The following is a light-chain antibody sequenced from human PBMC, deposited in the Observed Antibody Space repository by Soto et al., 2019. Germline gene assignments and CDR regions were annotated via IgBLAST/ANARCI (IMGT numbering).Light chain of an antibody. CDR1: SSDIGAYNY. CDR3: CSYAGFYTLV. J-gene: IGLJ2*01. Sequence: QSVLTQPRSVSGSPGQSVTISCTGTSSDIGAYNYVSWYQQHPGKAPKLMISDVNKRPSGVPDRFSGSKSGNTASLTISGLQADDEADYYCCSYAGFYTLVFGGGTKLTVL. V-gene: IGLV2-11*01. CDR2: DVN.